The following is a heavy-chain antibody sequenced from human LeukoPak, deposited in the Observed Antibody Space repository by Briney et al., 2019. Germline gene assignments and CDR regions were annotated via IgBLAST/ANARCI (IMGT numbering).Heavy chain of an antibody. D-gene: IGHD3-10*01. Sequence: GGSLRLSCAASGFTFSSYAMHWVRQAPGKGLEWVAVISYDGSNKYYADSVKGRFTISRDNSENTLYLQMNSLRAEDTAVYYCARAVEYYGSGSYAFDIWGQGTMVTVSS. CDR2: ISYDGSNK. CDR1: GFTFSSYA. V-gene: IGHV3-30*04. J-gene: IGHJ3*02. CDR3: ARAVEYYGSGSYAFDI.